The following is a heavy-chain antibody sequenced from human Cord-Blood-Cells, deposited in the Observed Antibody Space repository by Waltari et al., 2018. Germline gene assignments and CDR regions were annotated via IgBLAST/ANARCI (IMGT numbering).Heavy chain of an antibody. J-gene: IGHJ6*02. CDR1: GGSISRYY. Sequence: QVQLQESGPGLVKPSETLSLTCTVTGGSISRYYWSWIRPPPGKGLEWIGYIYYSGSTNYNPSLKSRVTISVDTSKNQFSLKLSSVTAADTAVYYCARDRPITGTTFGYYYYGMDVWGQGTTVTVSS. CDR2: IYYSGST. V-gene: IGHV4-59*01. CDR3: ARDRPITGTTFGYYYYGMDV. D-gene: IGHD1-20*01.